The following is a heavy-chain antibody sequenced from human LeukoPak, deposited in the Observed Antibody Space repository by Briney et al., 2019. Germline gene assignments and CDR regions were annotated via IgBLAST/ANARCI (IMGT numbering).Heavy chain of an antibody. V-gene: IGHV3-74*01. CDR3: ARLTQLARGRY. CDR1: GLTFSSHW. D-gene: IGHD6-6*01. CDR2: ITNDGSST. Sequence: GSLRLSCAASGLTFSSHWMHWVRQAPGKGLVWVSRITNDGSSTTYADSVKGRFTVSRDNAENSLYLQMSSLRAEDTAVYYCARLTQLARGRYWGQGTLVTVSS. J-gene: IGHJ4*02.